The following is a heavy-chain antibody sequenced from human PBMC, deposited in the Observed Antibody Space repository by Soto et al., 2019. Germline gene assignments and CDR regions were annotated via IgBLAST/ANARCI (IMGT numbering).Heavy chain of an antibody. D-gene: IGHD6-25*01. CDR3: VRGGSVPHDPLDV. Sequence: EVQLVESGGGLVQPGGSLRLSCAASGFTSSSYWMHWVRQPPGKGLVWVSRINIDGSITTYADSVRGRFTISRDNANNSLYLQMNSLRAEDTAVYYCVRGGSVPHDPLDVWGQGTLLTVSS. V-gene: IGHV3-74*01. CDR2: INIDGSIT. CDR1: GFTSSSYW. J-gene: IGHJ3*01.